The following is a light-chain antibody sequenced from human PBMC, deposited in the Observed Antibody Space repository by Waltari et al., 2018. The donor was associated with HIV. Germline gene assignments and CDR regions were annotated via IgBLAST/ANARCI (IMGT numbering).Light chain of an antibody. CDR3: QDYDSAPVA. CDR1: RDISND. V-gene: IGKV1-27*01. J-gene: IGKJ5*01. Sequence: DLQMSQAPSSLSASVGDSVTITCRASRDISNDLAWYQQKSGEVPKLLIYGASTLRSGLSSRFRGSASGTEFTLTSNGLQPEAVASYYCQDYDSAPVAFGQGTRLEI. CDR2: GAS.